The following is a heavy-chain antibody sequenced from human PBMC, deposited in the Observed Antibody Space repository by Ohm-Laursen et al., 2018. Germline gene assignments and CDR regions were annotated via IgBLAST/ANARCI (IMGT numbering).Heavy chain of an antibody. V-gene: IGHV3-33*01. Sequence: SLRLSCTASGFTFSRHGMHWVRQAPGKGLEWVAVIWSDGNNKYYADSVKGRFTISRDTSRNTLYMQMNSLRVEDTALYYCARDAEEFDSSGPRFDYWGQGIRVTVSS. CDR3: ARDAEEFDSSGPRFDY. CDR1: GFTFSRHG. CDR2: IWSDGNNK. J-gene: IGHJ4*02. D-gene: IGHD3-22*01.